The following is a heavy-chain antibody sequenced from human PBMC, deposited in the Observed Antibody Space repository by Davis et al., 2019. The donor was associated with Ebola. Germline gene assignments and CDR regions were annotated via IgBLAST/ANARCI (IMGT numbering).Heavy chain of an antibody. D-gene: IGHD1-1*01. V-gene: IGHV4-34*01. CDR2: IIHSGNT. J-gene: IGHJ5*02. CDR3: ARGQKPLTRIPWFDP. Sequence: PGGSLRLSCGVSGGPLSGYYWSWIRQSPGKGLEWIGDIIHSGNTFYNPSLKNRVNMSLDTSKNQFSISLRSVTAADTAIYYCARGQKPLTRIPWFDPWGQGTLVTVSS. CDR1: GGPLSGYY.